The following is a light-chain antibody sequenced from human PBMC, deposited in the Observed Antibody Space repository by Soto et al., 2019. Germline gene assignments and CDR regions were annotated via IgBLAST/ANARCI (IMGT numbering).Light chain of an antibody. CDR2: RNN. Sequence: QSVLTQPPSASGTPGQRVTISCSGSSSNIGINYVYWYQQLPGTAPKLLIFRNNQRPSGVPDRFSGSKSGNSASLAISGLRSEDEADYYCAALDDSLSGPNVVFGGGTQLTVL. CDR3: AALDDSLSGPNVV. V-gene: IGLV1-47*01. J-gene: IGLJ2*01. CDR1: SSNIGINY.